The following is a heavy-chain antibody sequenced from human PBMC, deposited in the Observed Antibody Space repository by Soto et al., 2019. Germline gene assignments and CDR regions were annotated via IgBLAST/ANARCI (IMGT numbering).Heavy chain of an antibody. V-gene: IGHV1-46*03. J-gene: IGHJ6*02. CDR1: GYTFTSYY. CDR3: ARVGDARSRYYYYGMDV. Sequence: ASVKVSCKASGYTFTSYYMHWMRQAPGQGLEWMGIINPSGGSTSYAQKFQGRVTMTRDTSTSTVYMELSSLRAEDTAVYYGARVGDARSRYYYYGMDVWGQGTTVTVSS. CDR2: INPSGGST.